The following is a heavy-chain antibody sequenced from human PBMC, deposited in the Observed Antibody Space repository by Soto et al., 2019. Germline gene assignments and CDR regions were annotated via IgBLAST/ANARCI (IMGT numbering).Heavy chain of an antibody. Sequence: CTVSGGSISSGDYYWSWIRQPPGKGLEWIGYIYYSATTYYNPSLKSRLTISVDTSKNQFSLKLSSVTAADTAMYFCARGFRGVYFDFWGQGTLVTVSS. V-gene: IGHV4-30-4*01. J-gene: IGHJ4*02. D-gene: IGHD3-10*01. CDR3: ARGFRGVYFDF. CDR1: GGSISSGDYY. CDR2: IYYSATT.